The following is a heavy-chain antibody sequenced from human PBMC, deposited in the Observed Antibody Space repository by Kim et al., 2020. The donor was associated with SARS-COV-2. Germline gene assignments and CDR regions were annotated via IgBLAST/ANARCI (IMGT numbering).Heavy chain of an antibody. CDR1: GFTFSSYD. CDR2: IGTAGDT. CDR3: ARGGGSGDYPVWYFDL. J-gene: IGHJ2*01. Sequence: GGSLRLSCAASGFTFSSYDMHWVRQATGKGLEWVSAIGTAGDTYYPGSVKGRFTISRENAKNSLYLQMNSLRAGDTAVYYCARGGGSGDYPVWYFDLWGRGTLVTVSS. D-gene: IGHD4-17*01. V-gene: IGHV3-13*04.